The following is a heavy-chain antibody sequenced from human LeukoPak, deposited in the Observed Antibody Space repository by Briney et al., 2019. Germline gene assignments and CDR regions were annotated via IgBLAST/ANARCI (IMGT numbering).Heavy chain of an antibody. Sequence: PGGSLRLSCAASGFTFSSYAMSWVRQAPGKGLEWVSAISGSGGSTYYADSVKGRFTISRDNSKNTLYLQMNSLRAEDTAVYYCAKASYSSSCLPPLDGMDVWGQGTTVTVSS. D-gene: IGHD6-13*01. J-gene: IGHJ6*02. CDR3: AKASYSSSCLPPLDGMDV. CDR1: GFTFSSYA. CDR2: ISGSGGST. V-gene: IGHV3-23*01.